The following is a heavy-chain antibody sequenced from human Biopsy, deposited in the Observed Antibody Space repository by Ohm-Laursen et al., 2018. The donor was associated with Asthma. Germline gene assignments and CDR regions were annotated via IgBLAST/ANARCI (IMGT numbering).Heavy chain of an antibody. CDR3: ARDREVYGSGIGALYYYYYYGMDV. V-gene: IGHV3-11*01. CDR1: GFTFSDYY. CDR2: ISSSGSTI. Sequence: GSLRLSCAASGFTFSDYYMSWIRQAPGKRLEWVSYISSSGSTIYYADSVKGRFTISRDNAKNSLYLQMNSLRAEDTAVYYCARDREVYGSGIGALYYYYYYGMDVWGQGTTVTVSS. D-gene: IGHD3-10*01. J-gene: IGHJ6*02.